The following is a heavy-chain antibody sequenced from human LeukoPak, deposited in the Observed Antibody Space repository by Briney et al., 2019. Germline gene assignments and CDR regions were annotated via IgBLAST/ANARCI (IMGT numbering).Heavy chain of an antibody. D-gene: IGHD2-2*01. CDR3: ARGVWSSHNKEYFLDY. CDR1: GYTFDIYA. CDR2: INAGNGKT. Sequence: ASVKVSFKTSGYTFDIYAMNWVRQAPGQRREWMGWINAGNGKTKYSQSFQGRVTITRDTSASTAYMELSSLRSEDTAVYYCARGVWSSHNKEYFLDYWGQGTLVTVSS. J-gene: IGHJ4*02. V-gene: IGHV1-3*01.